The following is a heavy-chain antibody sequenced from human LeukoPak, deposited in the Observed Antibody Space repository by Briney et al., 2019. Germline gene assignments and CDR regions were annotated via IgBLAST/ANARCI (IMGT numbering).Heavy chain of an antibody. Sequence: SQTLSLTCTVSGGSISSGSYYWSWIRQPAGKGLEWIGRIYTSGSTHYNPSLKSRVTISVDTSKNQFSLKLSSVTAADTAVYYCARLSLLWFGKVDYWGQGTLVTVSS. CDR3: ARLSLLWFGKVDY. CDR2: IYTSGST. V-gene: IGHV4-61*02. D-gene: IGHD3-10*01. J-gene: IGHJ4*02. CDR1: GGSISSGSYY.